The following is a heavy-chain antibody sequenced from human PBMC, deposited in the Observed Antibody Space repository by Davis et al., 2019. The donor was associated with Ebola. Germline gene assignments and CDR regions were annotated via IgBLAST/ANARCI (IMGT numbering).Heavy chain of an antibody. D-gene: IGHD6-6*01. J-gene: IGHJ6*02. CDR1: GGSISSYY. CDR3: ARGSPSALYYYYHAWDV. CDR2: IYYRGST. Sequence: PSETLSLTCTVSGGSISSYYWSWIRQPPGKGLEWIGYIYYRGSTNYNPSLKSRVTISVDTSKNQFYLKLSSVTAADTAVYYCARGSPSALYYYYHAWDVWGQGTTVTVS. V-gene: IGHV4-59*12.